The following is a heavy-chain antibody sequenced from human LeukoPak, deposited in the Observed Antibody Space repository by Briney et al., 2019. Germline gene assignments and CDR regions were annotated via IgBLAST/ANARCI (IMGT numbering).Heavy chain of an antibody. D-gene: IGHD4-17*01. J-gene: IGHJ2*01. CDR1: GYTFTNYY. Sequence: GASVKVSCKASGYTFTNYYISWVRQVTGQGLEWMGWMNPAGDNAGYAQKFQGRMTLTRDTSVSTVYMELSSLRSEDTAVYYCARGAVTTAVHWHFSLWGRGTLVTVSS. V-gene: IGHV1-8*01. CDR2: MNPAGDNA. CDR3: ARGAVTTAVHWHFSL.